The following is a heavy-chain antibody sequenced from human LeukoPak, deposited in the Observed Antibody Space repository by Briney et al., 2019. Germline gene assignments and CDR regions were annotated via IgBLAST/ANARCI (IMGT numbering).Heavy chain of an antibody. CDR2: ISWNSATI. D-gene: IGHD6-13*01. J-gene: IGHJ4*02. Sequence: GGSLRLSCAASGFTFDEYAMHWVRQAPGKGLEWVSGISWNSATIAYADSVRGRFTISRDNAKNSLYLQMNSLRVEDTALYFCSRSYSWFDIDYWGQGALVTVSS. V-gene: IGHV3-9*01. CDR1: GFTFDEYA. CDR3: SRSYSWFDIDY.